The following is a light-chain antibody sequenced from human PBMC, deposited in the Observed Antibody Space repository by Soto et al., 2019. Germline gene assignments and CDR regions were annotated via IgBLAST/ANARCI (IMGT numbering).Light chain of an antibody. V-gene: IGLV1-47*01. CDR2: RNN. CDR3: ATWDDGLNGEV. Sequence: QSVLTQPPSASGTPGQGVTISCSGSTSNIGSNYVYWYQQLPGTAPKLLIYRNNQRPSGVPDRFSGSKSGTSASLAISGLRSDDEADYFCATWDDGLNGEVFGTGTKVTVL. CDR1: TSNIGSNY. J-gene: IGLJ1*01.